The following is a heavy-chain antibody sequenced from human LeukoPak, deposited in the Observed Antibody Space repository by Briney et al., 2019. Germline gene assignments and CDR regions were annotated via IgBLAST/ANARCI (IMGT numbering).Heavy chain of an antibody. J-gene: IGHJ6*03. CDR3: ARGPSVDV. Sequence: SETLSLTCAVYGGSFSGYYWSWIRQPPGKGLEWIGEINHSGSTNYNPSLKSRVTISVDTSKNQFSLKLSSVTAADTAVYYCARGPSVDVCNIGTTLNVS. CDR1: GGSFSGYY. CDR2: INHSGST. V-gene: IGHV4-34*01.